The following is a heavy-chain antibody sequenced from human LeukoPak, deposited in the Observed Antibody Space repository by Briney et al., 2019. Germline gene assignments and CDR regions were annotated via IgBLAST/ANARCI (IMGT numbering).Heavy chain of an antibody. J-gene: IGHJ4*02. CDR3: ARAANTAAGTPTLAIDY. CDR2: IPNTSSYT. Sequence: GGSLRLSCAASGFTFSGYYMSWIRQAPGKGLEWVSYIPNTSSYTSYADSVRGRFTISRDNAKNSLYLQMNSLRAEDTAVYYCARAANTAAGTPTLAIDYWGQGTLVTVSS. V-gene: IGHV3-11*05. CDR1: GFTFSGYY. D-gene: IGHD6-13*01.